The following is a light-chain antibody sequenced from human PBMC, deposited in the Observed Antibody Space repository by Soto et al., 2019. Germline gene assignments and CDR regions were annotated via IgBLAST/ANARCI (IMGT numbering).Light chain of an antibody. CDR1: QSISSY. CDR3: QQSYGTPVT. Sequence: DIQMTQSPSSLSASVGDRVTITCRASQSISSYLNWYQQKPGKAPKLLIYAASSLQSGVPSRFSGSGSGTDFTLTISSLQPEDFETYYCQQSYGTPVTFGQGTKVELK. V-gene: IGKV1-39*01. CDR2: AAS. J-gene: IGKJ1*01.